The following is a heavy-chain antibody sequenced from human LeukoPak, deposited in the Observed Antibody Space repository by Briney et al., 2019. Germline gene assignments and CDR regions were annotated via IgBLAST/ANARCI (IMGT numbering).Heavy chain of an antibody. CDR3: AREISWGYYGMDV. J-gene: IGHJ6*02. V-gene: IGHV4-59*01. Sequence: PSETLSLTCTVSGGSISSYYWSWIRQPPGKGLEWIGYIYYSGSTNYNPSLESRVTISVDTSKNQFSLKLSSVTAADTAVYYCAREISWGYYGMDVWGQGTTVTVSS. D-gene: IGHD3-16*01. CDR2: IYYSGST. CDR1: GGSISSYY.